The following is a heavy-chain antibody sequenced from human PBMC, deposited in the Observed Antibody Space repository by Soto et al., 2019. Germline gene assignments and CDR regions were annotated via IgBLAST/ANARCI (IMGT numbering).Heavy chain of an antibody. CDR1: GGTFSSYA. J-gene: IGHJ6*02. D-gene: IGHD6-13*01. CDR2: IIPIFGTA. Sequence: QVQLVQSGAEVKKPGSSVKVSCKASGGTFSSYAISWVRQAPGQGLEWMGGIIPIFGTANYAQKFQGRVTITADESPRTAYMELSSLRSEDTAVYYCARFKQQLENYYGMDVWGQGTTVTVSS. V-gene: IGHV1-69*01. CDR3: ARFKQQLENYYGMDV.